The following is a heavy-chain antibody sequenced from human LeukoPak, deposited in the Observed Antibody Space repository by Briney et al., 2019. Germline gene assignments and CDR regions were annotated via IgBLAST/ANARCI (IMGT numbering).Heavy chain of an antibody. Sequence: PSETLSLTCTVSGGSMRSNYWSLTRQPPGKGLEWIGNTYYSGSTNYNPSLKSRVTISIDPSKNQFSLKLSSVTAADTAIYYCVKDNGRWFDPWGQGTLVIVSS. CDR1: GGSMRSNY. V-gene: IGHV4-59*01. D-gene: IGHD1-26*01. CDR2: TYYSGST. J-gene: IGHJ5*02. CDR3: VKDNGRWFDP.